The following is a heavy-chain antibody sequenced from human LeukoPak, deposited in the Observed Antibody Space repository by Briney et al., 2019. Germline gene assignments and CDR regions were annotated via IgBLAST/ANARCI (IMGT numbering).Heavy chain of an antibody. CDR3: ARTMEGYCSGGSCYQYSYYMDV. V-gene: IGHV4-38-2*02. CDR1: GYSISNAYY. CDR2: IYYSGST. Sequence: SETLSLTCSVSGYSISNAYYWGWIRQPPGKGLEWIGSIYYSGSTNYNPSLKSRVTISVDTSKNQFSLKLTSVTAADTAVYYCARTMEGYCSGGSCYQYSYYMDVWGKGTTVTVSS. D-gene: IGHD2-15*01. J-gene: IGHJ6*03.